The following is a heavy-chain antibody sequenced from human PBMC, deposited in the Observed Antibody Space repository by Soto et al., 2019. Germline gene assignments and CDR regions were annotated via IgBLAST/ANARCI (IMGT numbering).Heavy chain of an antibody. CDR1: GFTFSSSG. J-gene: IGHJ5*02. D-gene: IGHD6-13*01. CDR3: ARDGEGSSWECCWFDP. V-gene: IGHV3-33*01. Sequence: GGSLRLSCAASGFTFSSSGMHWVRKAPGKGLEWVAVIWYDGSNKYYADSVKGRFTISRDNSKNTLYLQMNSLRAEDTAVYYCARDGEGSSWECCWFDPWGQGTLVTVSS. CDR2: IWYDGSNK.